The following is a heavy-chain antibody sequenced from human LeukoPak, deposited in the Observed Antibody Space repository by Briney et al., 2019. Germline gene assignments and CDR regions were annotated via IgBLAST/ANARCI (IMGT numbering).Heavy chain of an antibody. V-gene: IGHV3-21*01. CDR3: ARGGRVTTSNWFDP. D-gene: IGHD2-15*01. J-gene: IGHJ5*02. CDR1: GFTFSTYA. CDR2: ISSSSSYI. Sequence: GGSLRLSCAASGFTFSTYAMSWVRQAPGKGLEWVSSISSSSSYIYYADSVKGRFTISRDNAKNSLYLQMNSLRAEDTAVYYCARGGRVTTSNWFDPWGQGTLVTVSS.